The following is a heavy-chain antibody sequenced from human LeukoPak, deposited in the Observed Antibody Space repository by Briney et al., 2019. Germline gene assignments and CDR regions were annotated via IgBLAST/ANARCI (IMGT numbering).Heavy chain of an antibody. V-gene: IGHV4-4*07. Sequence: SETLSLTCTVSGGSISSYYWSWIRQPAGKGLEWLGRIYTSGSTNYNPSLKSRVTMSVDTSKNQFSLKLSSVTAADTAVYYCARTGYSSGWYWFDPWGQGTLVTVSS. CDR2: IYTSGST. D-gene: IGHD6-19*01. J-gene: IGHJ5*02. CDR1: GGSISSYY. CDR3: ARTGYSSGWYWFDP.